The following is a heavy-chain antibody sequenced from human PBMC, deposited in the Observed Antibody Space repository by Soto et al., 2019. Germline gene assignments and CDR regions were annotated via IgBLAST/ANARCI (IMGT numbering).Heavy chain of an antibody. CDR2: ISAYNGNT. Sequence: VASVKVSCKASGYTFTSYGISWVRQAPGQGLEWMGWISAYNGNTNYAQKLQGRVTMTTDTSTSTAYMELRSLRSDDTAVYYCARDHSSGWYPDAFDIWGQGKMVTV. D-gene: IGHD6-19*01. J-gene: IGHJ3*02. CDR1: GYTFTSYG. V-gene: IGHV1-18*01. CDR3: ARDHSSGWYPDAFDI.